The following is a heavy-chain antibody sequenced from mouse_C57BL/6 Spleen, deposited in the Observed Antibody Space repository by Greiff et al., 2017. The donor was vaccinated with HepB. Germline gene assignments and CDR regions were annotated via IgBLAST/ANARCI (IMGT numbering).Heavy chain of an antibody. D-gene: IGHD1-1*01. J-gene: IGHJ2*01. V-gene: IGHV1-22*01. Sequence: EVQLQQSGPELVKPGASVKMSCKASGYTFTDYNMHWVKQSHGKSLEWIGYINPNNGGTSYNQKFKGKATLTVNKSSSTAYMELRSLTSEDSAVYYCARCDYGSSPFDCWGQGTTLTVSS. CDR3: ARCDYGSSPFDC. CDR2: INPNNGGT. CDR1: GYTFTDYN.